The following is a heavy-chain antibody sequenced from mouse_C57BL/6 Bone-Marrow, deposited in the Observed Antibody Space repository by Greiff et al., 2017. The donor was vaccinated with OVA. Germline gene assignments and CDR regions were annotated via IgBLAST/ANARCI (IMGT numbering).Heavy chain of an antibody. Sequence: QVQLQQPGAELVMPGASVKLSCKASGYTFTSYWMHWVKQRPGQGLEWIGEIDPSDSYTNYNQKFKGKSTLTVDKSSSTAYMQLSSLTSEDSAVYYCAREGAQRDYWGQGTTLTVSS. CDR2: IDPSDSYT. CDR3: AREGAQRDY. J-gene: IGHJ2*01. D-gene: IGHD3-1*01. V-gene: IGHV1-69*01. CDR1: GYTFTSYW.